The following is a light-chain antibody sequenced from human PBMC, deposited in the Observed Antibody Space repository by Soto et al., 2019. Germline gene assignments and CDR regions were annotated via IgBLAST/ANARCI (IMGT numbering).Light chain of an antibody. CDR2: GNS. J-gene: IGLJ2*01. Sequence: QSVLTQPPSVSGAPGQRVTISCTGSSSNIGAGYDVHWYQQLPGTAPKLLIYGNSNGPSGVPDRFSGSKSGTSAALAITGLQAEDEADYLCQTYDTSLSVVVFGGGTKVTVL. CDR3: QTYDTSLSVVV. V-gene: IGLV1-40*01. CDR1: SSNIGAGYD.